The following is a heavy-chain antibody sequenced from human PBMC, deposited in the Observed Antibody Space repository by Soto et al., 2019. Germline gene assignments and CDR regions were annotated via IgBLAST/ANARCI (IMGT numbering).Heavy chain of an antibody. J-gene: IGHJ5*02. CDR2: IYNSGST. CDR3: VASGRRESGTVKGWFDP. V-gene: IGHV4-59*01. CDR1: GGSISSNY. Sequence: TSETLSLTCTVSGGSISSNYWSWVRQPPGKGLEWIGYIYNSGSTNYNPSLKSRVTISLDTSKNQFSLKLSSVTAADTAIYYCVASGRRESGTVKGWFDPWGQGTLVTV. D-gene: IGHD1-1*01.